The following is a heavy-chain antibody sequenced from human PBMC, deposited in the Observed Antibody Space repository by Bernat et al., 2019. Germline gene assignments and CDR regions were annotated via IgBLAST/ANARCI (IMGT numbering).Heavy chain of an antibody. CDR2: IYSGGST. D-gene: IGHD3-16*01. CDR1: GFTVSSNY. V-gene: IGHV3-66*01. Sequence: EVQLVESGGGLVQPGGSLRLSCAASGFTVSSNYMSWVRQAPGKGLEWVSVIYSGGSTYYADSVKGRFTISSDNSKNTLYLQMNSLRAEDTAVYYCARGYYDYVWGSYSNYFDYWGQGTLVTVSS. CDR3: ARGYYDYVWGSYSNYFDY. J-gene: IGHJ4*02.